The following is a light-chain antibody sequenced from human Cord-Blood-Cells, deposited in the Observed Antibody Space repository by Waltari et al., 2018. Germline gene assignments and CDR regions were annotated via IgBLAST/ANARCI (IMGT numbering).Light chain of an antibody. Sequence: QSALPKPASVSGSPGQSLTISCTGTSRDVGGYNYVSSYQQHPGKATKLVIYDVSNRPSGVSNRFSGSKSGNTDSLTFSGRQSEDDSDYYCSSYTSSSTLVFGGGTKLTVL. J-gene: IGLJ2*01. V-gene: IGLV2-14*01. CDR3: SSYTSSSTLV. CDR2: DVS. CDR1: SRDVGGYNY.